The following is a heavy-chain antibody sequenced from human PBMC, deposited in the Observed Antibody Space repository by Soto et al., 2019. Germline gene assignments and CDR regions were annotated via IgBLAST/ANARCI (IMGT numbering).Heavy chain of an antibody. D-gene: IGHD6-19*01. CDR1: VVTFGGSA. CDR2: IRSKTNSYAT. Sequence: GGSLRLCWGAAVVTFGGSAVRWVRQASGKGLEWVGHIRSKTNSYATAYAESVKGRFTISRDDSMNTAYLQMNSLKTEDTAVYYCTLDWGSGWFSWGQGSLVTVSS. V-gene: IGHV3-73*01. J-gene: IGHJ5*02. CDR3: TLDWGSGWFS.